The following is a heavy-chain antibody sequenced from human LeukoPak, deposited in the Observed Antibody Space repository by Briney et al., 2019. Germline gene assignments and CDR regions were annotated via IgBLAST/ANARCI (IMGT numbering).Heavy chain of an antibody. CDR3: ARVLAGAGGY. J-gene: IGHJ4*02. Sequence: PGGSLKLSCEASGFTFSSYSMNWVRQAPGQGLEWVSSISSSSSYIYYADSVKGRFTISRDNAKNSLYLQLNSLRAEDTAVYYCARVLAGAGGYWGQGTLVTVSS. CDR1: GFTFSSYS. D-gene: IGHD6-19*01. CDR2: ISSSSSYI. V-gene: IGHV3-21*01.